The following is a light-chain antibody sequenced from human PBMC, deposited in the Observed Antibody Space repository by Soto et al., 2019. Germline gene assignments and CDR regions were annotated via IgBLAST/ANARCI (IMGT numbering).Light chain of an antibody. CDR3: QQYGSSDRT. CDR2: DAS. CDR1: QSIGLA. Sequence: IVLTQSPATLSLSPGERATLSCRASQSIGLAIAWYQHKPGQAPRLLIYDASSRATGIPDRFSGSGSGTDFTPTISRLEREDFAVYYCQQYGSSDRTLGQGTKVEIK. V-gene: IGKV3-20*01. J-gene: IGKJ1*01.